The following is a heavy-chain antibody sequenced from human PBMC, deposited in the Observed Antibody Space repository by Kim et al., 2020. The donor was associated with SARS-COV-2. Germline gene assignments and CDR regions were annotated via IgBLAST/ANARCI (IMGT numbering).Heavy chain of an antibody. CDR3: AKNKRTRTDGWRVYYYYGMDV. J-gene: IGHJ6*02. CDR1: GFTFSSYA. CDR2: ISGSGGST. V-gene: IGHV3-23*01. Sequence: GGSLRLSCAASGFTFSSYAMSWVRQAPGKGLEWVSAISGSGGSTYYADSVKGRFTISRDNSKNTLYLQMNSLRAEDTAVYYCAKNKRTRTDGWRVYYYYGMDVWGQGTTVTVSS. D-gene: IGHD6-19*01.